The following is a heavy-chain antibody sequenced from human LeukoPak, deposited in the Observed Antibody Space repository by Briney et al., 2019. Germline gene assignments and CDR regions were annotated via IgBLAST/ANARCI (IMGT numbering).Heavy chain of an antibody. Sequence: SETLSLTCTVSGGSISSSSYYWGWIRQPPGKGLEWIGSIYYSGSTYYNPSLKSRVTISVDTSKNQFSLKLSSVTAADTAVYYCARGPLLDYGDYVRAFDIWGQGTMVTVSS. CDR3: ARGPLLDYGDYVRAFDI. V-gene: IGHV4-39*07. CDR2: IYYSGST. CDR1: GGSISSSSYY. D-gene: IGHD4-17*01. J-gene: IGHJ3*02.